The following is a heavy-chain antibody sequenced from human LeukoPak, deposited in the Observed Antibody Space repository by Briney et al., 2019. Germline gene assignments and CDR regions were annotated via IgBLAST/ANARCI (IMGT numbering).Heavy chain of an antibody. D-gene: IGHD6-19*01. J-gene: IGHJ4*02. CDR3: ARGRGSGWFYLDY. Sequence: PSETLSLTCTVSGGSIGSYYWSWIRQPPGKGLEWIGFIYYSGSTNYNPSLKSRVTLSVDTSKNQFSLKLSSVTAADTAMYYCARGRGSGWFYLDYWGRGTLVTVSS. CDR1: GGSIGSYY. CDR2: IYYSGST. V-gene: IGHV4-59*08.